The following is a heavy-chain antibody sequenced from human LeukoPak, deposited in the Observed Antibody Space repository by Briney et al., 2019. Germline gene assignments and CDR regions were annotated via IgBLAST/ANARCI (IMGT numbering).Heavy chain of an antibody. Sequence: ASVKASCKASGYTFTGYYMHWVRQAPGQGLEWMGWINPNSGGTNYAQKFQGRVTMTRDTSISTAYMELSRLRSDDTAVYYCARTPSVAGHFDYWGQGTLVTVSS. CDR1: GYTFTGYY. V-gene: IGHV1-2*02. CDR3: ARTPSVAGHFDY. D-gene: IGHD6-19*01. CDR2: INPNSGGT. J-gene: IGHJ4*02.